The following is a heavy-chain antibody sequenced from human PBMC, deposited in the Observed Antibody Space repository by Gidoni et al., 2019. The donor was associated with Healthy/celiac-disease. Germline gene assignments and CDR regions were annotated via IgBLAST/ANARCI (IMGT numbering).Heavy chain of an antibody. CDR3: ARVNDSSGYVDY. CDR2: IYYSGST. D-gene: IGHD3-22*01. Sequence: QVQLQESGPGLVKPSQTLSLACTVSGGSISSGGYSWSRIRQHPGKGLEWIGYIYYSGSTYYNPSLKSLVTISVDTSKNQFSLKLSSVTAADTAVYYCARVNDSSGYVDYWGQGTLVTVSS. J-gene: IGHJ4*02. CDR1: GGSISSGGYS. V-gene: IGHV4-31*01.